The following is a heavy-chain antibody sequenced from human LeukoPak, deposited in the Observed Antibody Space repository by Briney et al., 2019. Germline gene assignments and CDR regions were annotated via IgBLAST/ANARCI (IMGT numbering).Heavy chain of an antibody. CDR2: ISYDGSNK. V-gene: IGHV3-30*04. J-gene: IGHJ4*02. D-gene: IGHD3-10*01. Sequence: GGSLRLSCAACGFTFSSYAMHWVRQAPGKGLEWVAVISYDGSNKYYADSVKGRFTISRDNSKNTLYLQMNSLRAEDTAVYYCARPYYGSGSYYNMAFDYWGQGTLVTVSS. CDR3: ARPYYGSGSYYNMAFDY. CDR1: GFTFSSYA.